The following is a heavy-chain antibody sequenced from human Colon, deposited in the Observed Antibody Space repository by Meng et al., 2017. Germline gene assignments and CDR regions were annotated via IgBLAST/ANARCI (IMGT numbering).Heavy chain of an antibody. D-gene: IGHD2-2*01. CDR2: IHSSGNT. V-gene: IGHV4-30-4*01. Sequence: QVQLQESGPGVVKPSQTLSLTCTLSGCSINSADYYWNWIRQSPGKGLEWLGYIHSSGNTYYTPSLKSRLTMSLDTSKNQFSLRLTSVTAADTAVYYCARNPVIPDARTFDFWGQGALVTVSS. J-gene: IGHJ4*02. CDR3: ARNPVIPDARTFDF. CDR1: GCSINSADYY.